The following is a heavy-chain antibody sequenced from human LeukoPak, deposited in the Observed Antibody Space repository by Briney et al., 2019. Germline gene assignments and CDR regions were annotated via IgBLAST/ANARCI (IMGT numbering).Heavy chain of an antibody. Sequence: GASVKVSCKASGYTFTSYAMHWVRQAPGQRLEWMGWMNAGNGNTKYSQKFQGRVTITRDTSASTAYMELSSLRSEDTAVYYCARGRDSLQARSFDPWGQGTLVTVSS. D-gene: IGHD5-24*01. J-gene: IGHJ5*02. CDR1: GYTFTSYA. V-gene: IGHV1-3*01. CDR3: ARGRDSLQARSFDP. CDR2: MNAGNGNT.